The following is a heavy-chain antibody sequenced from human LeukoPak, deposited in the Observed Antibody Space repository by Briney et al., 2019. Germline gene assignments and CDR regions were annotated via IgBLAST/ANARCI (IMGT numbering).Heavy chain of an antibody. J-gene: IGHJ4*02. CDR2: IYYSGST. Sequence: TASETLSLTCTVSGGSISSSSYYWGWIRQPPGKGLEWIGSIYYSGSTYYNPSLKSRVTISVDTSKNQFSLKLSSVTAADTAVYYCARLGDDFGLLDYWGQGTLVTVSS. CDR3: ARLGDDFGLLDY. CDR1: GGSISSSSYY. V-gene: IGHV4-39*01. D-gene: IGHD3-3*01.